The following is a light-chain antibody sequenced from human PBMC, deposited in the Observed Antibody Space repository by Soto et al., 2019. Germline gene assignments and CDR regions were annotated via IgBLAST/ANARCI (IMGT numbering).Light chain of an antibody. V-gene: IGKV1-39*01. J-gene: IGKJ1*01. CDR3: QQSYSSPPM. Sequence: DIQMTQSPSSLSASVGDRVTITCQASQDIRKFLNWYQQKPGKAPKLLIFAASSLQSGVPSRFSGSRSGPDFTLTISSLQPEDFATYYCQQSYSSPPMFGQGTKVDIK. CDR1: QDIRKF. CDR2: AAS.